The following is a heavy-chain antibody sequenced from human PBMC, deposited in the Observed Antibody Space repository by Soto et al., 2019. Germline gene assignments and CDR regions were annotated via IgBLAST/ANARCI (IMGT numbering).Heavy chain of an antibody. J-gene: IGHJ3*02. V-gene: IGHV5-51*03. Sequence: EVQLVQSGAEVKKPGESLKISCKGSGYSFNSYWIGWVRQMPGKGLEWMGIIYPGDSETRYSPSFQGQVTISADKSISTAYLQWSSLKASDTAMYYCARPPASDIFTGSEGLPFNIWGHGTMVSVSS. CDR2: IYPGDSET. D-gene: IGHD3-9*01. CDR3: ARPPASDIFTGSEGLPFNI. CDR1: GYSFNSYW.